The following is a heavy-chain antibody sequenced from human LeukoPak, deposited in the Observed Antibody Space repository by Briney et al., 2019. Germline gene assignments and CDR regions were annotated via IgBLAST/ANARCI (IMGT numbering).Heavy chain of an antibody. Sequence: SETLSLTCTVSGDSLSSSYWSWIRQPPGKGLEWIGYIYYSGSAKYNPSLKSRVTISLDTSKNQFSLKLSSVPAGDTAVYYCARAPRIAAAGTHFDFWGQGTLVTVSS. CDR2: IYYSGSA. J-gene: IGHJ4*02. CDR3: ARAPRIAAAGTHFDF. CDR1: GDSLSSSY. D-gene: IGHD6-13*01. V-gene: IGHV4-59*01.